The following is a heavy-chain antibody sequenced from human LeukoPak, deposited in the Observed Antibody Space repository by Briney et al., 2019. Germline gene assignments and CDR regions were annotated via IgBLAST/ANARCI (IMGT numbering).Heavy chain of an antibody. V-gene: IGHV1-18*01. D-gene: IGHD1-26*01. J-gene: IGHJ4*02. Sequence: ASAKVSCKASGFSFSSYGFSWVRQAPGQGLEWMGWISAYNGKTNYAQKFQGRVTMTTDTSTTTVYMDLRSLISDDTAVYFCARGGALTSFDSWGQGTLITVSS. CDR3: ARGGALTSFDS. CDR1: GFSFSSYG. CDR2: ISAYNGKT.